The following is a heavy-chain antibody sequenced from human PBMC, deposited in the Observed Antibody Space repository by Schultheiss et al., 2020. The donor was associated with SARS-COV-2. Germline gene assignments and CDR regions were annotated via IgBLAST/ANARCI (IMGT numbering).Heavy chain of an antibody. J-gene: IGHJ6*04. CDR1: GFTFSSYA. CDR3: ARDVGYCSSTSCSV. V-gene: IGHV3-9*01. CDR2: ISWNSGSI. Sequence: GGSLRLSCAASGFTFSSYAMHWVRQAPGKGLEWVSGISWNSGSIGYADSVKGRFTISRDNAKNTLYLQMNSLRAEDTAVYYCARDVGYCSSTSCSVWGKGTTVTVSS. D-gene: IGHD2-2*01.